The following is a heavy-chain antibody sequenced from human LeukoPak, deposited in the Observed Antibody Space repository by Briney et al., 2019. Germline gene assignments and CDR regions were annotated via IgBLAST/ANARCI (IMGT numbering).Heavy chain of an antibody. Sequence: GGSLRLSCAASGFTFSSYWMSWVRQAPGKGLEWVANIKQDGSEKYYVDSVKGRFTISRDNAKNSLYLQMNSLRAEDTAVYYCARDQRPYAVTDDAFDIWGQGTMVTVSS. J-gene: IGHJ3*02. CDR1: GFTFSSYW. D-gene: IGHD2-21*02. CDR3: ARDQRPYAVTDDAFDI. CDR2: IKQDGSEK. V-gene: IGHV3-7*01.